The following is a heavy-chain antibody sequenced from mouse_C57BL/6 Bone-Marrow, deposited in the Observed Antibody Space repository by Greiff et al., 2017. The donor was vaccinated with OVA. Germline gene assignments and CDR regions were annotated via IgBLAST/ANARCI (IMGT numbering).Heavy chain of an antibody. CDR3: AREGYYYGPYWYFDV. D-gene: IGHD1-1*01. CDR2: ISYDGSN. CDR1: GYSITSGYY. J-gene: IGHJ1*03. Sequence: EVKLQESGPGLVKPSQSLSLTCSVTGYSITSGYYWNWIRQFPGNKLEWMGYISYDGSNNYNPSLKNRISITRDTSKNQLFLKLNSVTTEDTATYYCAREGYYYGPYWYFDVWGTGTTVTVSS. V-gene: IGHV3-6*01.